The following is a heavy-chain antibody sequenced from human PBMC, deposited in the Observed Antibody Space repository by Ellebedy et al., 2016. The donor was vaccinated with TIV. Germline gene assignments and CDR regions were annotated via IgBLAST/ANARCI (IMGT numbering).Heavy chain of an antibody. J-gene: IGHJ4*02. CDR3: ARDPVFSSSWLYYFDF. Sequence: GESLKISCAASGFTFNDAHMSWVRQAPGKGLEWISYIGKSGNTIYYADSVKGRFTISRDNTKNLLHLQMHSLRADDTAVYFCARDPVFSSSWLYYFDFWGQGTLVSVSS. D-gene: IGHD6-13*01. CDR2: IGKSGNTI. CDR1: GFTFNDAH. V-gene: IGHV3-11*04.